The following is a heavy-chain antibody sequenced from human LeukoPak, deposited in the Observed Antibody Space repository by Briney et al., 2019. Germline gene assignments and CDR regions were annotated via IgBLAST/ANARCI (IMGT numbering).Heavy chain of an antibody. CDR1: GGTFSSYA. Sequence: SVKVSCKASGGTFSSYAISWVRQAPGQGLEWMGGIIPIFGTANYAQKFQGRVTISADESTTTAYMELTSLRSDDTAVYYCAREDWNPPYFYYGMGVWGQGTMVTVSS. D-gene: IGHD1-1*01. CDR2: IIPIFGTA. J-gene: IGHJ6*02. V-gene: IGHV1-69*13. CDR3: AREDWNPPYFYYGMGV.